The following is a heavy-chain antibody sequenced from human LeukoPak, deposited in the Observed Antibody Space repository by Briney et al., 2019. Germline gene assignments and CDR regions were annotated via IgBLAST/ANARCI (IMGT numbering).Heavy chain of an antibody. V-gene: IGHV3-64*01. Sequence: GGSLRLSCAASGFTFSSYAMHWVRQAPGKELESVSAISSNGGSTYYANSVRGRFTISRDNSKNTLYLQMGSLRAEDMAVYYCASAYSSTWRGYFDYWGQGTLVTVSS. CDR3: ASAYSSTWRGYFDY. J-gene: IGHJ4*02. D-gene: IGHD6-13*01. CDR1: GFTFSSYA. CDR2: ISSNGGST.